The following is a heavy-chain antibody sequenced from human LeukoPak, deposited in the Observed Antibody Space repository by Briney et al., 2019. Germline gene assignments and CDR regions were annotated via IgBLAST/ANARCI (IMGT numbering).Heavy chain of an antibody. CDR2: ISVYNGNT. V-gene: IGHV1-18*01. CDR1: GYTFSNYG. D-gene: IGHD3-22*01. J-gene: IGHJ4*02. CDR3: ATARDYYDRYYFDY. Sequence: ASVKVSCKASGYTFSNYGISWVRQAPGQGLEWMGWISVYNGNTNYAQKVQGRVTMTEDTSTDTAYMELSSLRSEDTAVYYCATARDYYDRYYFDYWGQGTLVTVSS.